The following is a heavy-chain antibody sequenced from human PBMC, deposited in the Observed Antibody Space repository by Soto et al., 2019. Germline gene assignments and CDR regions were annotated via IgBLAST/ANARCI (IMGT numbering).Heavy chain of an antibody. CDR2: ISGSGGST. V-gene: IGHV3-23*01. Sequence: PGGSLRLSCAASGFTFRSYAMSWVRQAPGKGLEWVSAISGSGGSTYYADSVKGRFTISRDDSKNTLYLQVNSLRAEDTAVYYCEKFGSGLKCQWLSQNDSFDISLQGTLVTV. CDR3: EKFGSGLKCQWLSQNDSFDI. CDR1: GFTFRSYA. D-gene: IGHD6-19*01. J-gene: IGHJ3*02.